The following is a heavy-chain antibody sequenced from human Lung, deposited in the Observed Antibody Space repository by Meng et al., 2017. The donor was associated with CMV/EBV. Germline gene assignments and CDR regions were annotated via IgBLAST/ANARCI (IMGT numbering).Heavy chain of an antibody. V-gene: IGHV3-30*04. D-gene: IGHD6-6*01. CDR3: ATDDSRSPYYSYGMDV. CDR1: GFTFRSYV. Sequence: SXKISXAASGFTFRSYVMHWVRQAPGRGLEWVTLVSYDGSNKYYADSVNGRFTISRDNSRNTLYLQMNSLRVEDTAVYYCATDDSRSPYYSYGMDVWGQGTXVTVSS. CDR2: VSYDGSNK. J-gene: IGHJ6*02.